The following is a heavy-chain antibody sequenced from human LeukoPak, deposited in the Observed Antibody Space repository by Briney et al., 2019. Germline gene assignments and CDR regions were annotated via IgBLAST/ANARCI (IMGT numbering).Heavy chain of an antibody. D-gene: IGHD1-26*01. CDR2: IKQDGSEK. CDR3: AKVGGSYYFDY. V-gene: IGHV3-7*03. CDR1: GFTFSSYW. J-gene: IGHJ4*02. Sequence: GGSLRLSCAASGFTFSSYWMSWVRQAPGKGLEWVANIKQDGSEKYYVDSVKGRFTISRDNSKNTLYLQMNSLRAEDTAVYYCAKVGGSYYFDYWGQGTLVTVSS.